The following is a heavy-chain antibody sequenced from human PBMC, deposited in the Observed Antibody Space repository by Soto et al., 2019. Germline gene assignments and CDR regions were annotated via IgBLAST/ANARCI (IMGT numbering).Heavy chain of an antibody. D-gene: IGHD3-22*01. V-gene: IGHV1-18*01. CDR3: ARCVLGAYDDRSGLGY. CDR2: ISAYNGTT. Sequence: QVQLVQSGAEVKKPGASVKVSCKASGYTFTSYGISWVRQAPGQGREWMGWISAYNGTTNYAQKLQGRVTMTTDTSTRTAYRKLRSLRSDDTAVYYCARCVLGAYDDRSGLGYLGQGTLGTVSS. J-gene: IGHJ4*02. CDR1: GYTFTSYG.